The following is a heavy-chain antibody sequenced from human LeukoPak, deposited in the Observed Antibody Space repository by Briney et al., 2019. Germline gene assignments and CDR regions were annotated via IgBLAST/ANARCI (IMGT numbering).Heavy chain of an antibody. CDR1: GGSFSGYY. D-gene: IGHD3-9*01. Sequence: SETLSLTCAVYGGSFSGYYWSWIRQPPGKGLEWIGEINHSGSTNYNPSLKSRVTISVYTSKNQFSLKLSSVTAADTAVYYCAREATADILTGYYTSPHFDYWGQGTLVTVSS. V-gene: IGHV4-34*01. CDR3: AREATADILTGYYTSPHFDY. J-gene: IGHJ4*02. CDR2: INHSGST.